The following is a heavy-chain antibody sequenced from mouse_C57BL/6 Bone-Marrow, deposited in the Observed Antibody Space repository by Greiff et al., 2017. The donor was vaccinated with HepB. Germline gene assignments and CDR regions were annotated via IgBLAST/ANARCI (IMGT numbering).Heavy chain of an antibody. Sequence: QVQLKESGPELVKPGASVKISCKASGYAFSSSWMNWVKQRPGKGLEWIGRIYPGDGDTNYNGKFKGKATLTADKSSSTAYMQLSSLTSEDSAVYFCARKLGRDAMDYWGQGTSVTVSS. J-gene: IGHJ4*01. CDR3: ARKLGRDAMDY. V-gene: IGHV1-82*01. CDR1: GYAFSSSW. CDR2: IYPGDGDT. D-gene: IGHD4-1*01.